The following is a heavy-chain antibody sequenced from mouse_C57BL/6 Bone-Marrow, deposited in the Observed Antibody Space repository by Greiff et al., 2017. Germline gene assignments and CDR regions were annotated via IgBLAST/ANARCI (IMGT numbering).Heavy chain of an antibody. CDR1: GYTFTSYW. CDR2: IDPSDSYT. CDR3: ARPGGSSPPFAY. V-gene: IGHV1-59*01. J-gene: IGHJ3*01. D-gene: IGHD1-1*01. Sequence: VQLQQPGAELVRPGTSVKLSCKASGYTFTSYWMHWVKQRPGQGLEWIGVIDPSDSYTNYNQKFKGTATLTVDTSSSTAYVQLSSLTSEDSAVYDCARPGGSSPPFAYWGQGTLVTVSA.